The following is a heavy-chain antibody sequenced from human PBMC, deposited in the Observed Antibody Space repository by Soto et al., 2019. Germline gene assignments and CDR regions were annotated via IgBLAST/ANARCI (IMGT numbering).Heavy chain of an antibody. D-gene: IGHD3-9*01. CDR2: IYWDDDK. V-gene: IGHV2-5*02. J-gene: IGHJ4*02. Sequence: QITLKESGPTLVKPTQTLTLTCTFSGFSLSTSGVGVGWIRQPPGKALEWLELIYWDDDKRYSPSLKSRLTIIKDNSKNQVVLTMTNMDPVDTATYYCSHSWDILTARLCAFDYWGQGTLVTVSS. CDR3: SHSWDILTARLCAFDY. CDR1: GFSLSTSGVG.